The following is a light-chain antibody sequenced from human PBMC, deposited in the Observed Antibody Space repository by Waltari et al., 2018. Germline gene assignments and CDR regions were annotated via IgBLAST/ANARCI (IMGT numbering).Light chain of an antibody. Sequence: QSVLTQPPSPSGTPGQRVALSCSGSTSNIGTNTVDWYQQLPGTAPKLLIYNDYQRPSGVPDRVSGSKSGTSASLAISGLQSEDEAEYYCAAWDGSLNGQVFGTGTKLTVL. J-gene: IGLJ1*01. CDR3: AAWDGSLNGQV. V-gene: IGLV1-44*01. CDR2: NDY. CDR1: TSNIGTNT.